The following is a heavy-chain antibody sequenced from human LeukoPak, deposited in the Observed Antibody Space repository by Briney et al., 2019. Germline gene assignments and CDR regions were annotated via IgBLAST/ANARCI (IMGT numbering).Heavy chain of an antibody. CDR1: GFTLSNAW. J-gene: IGHJ5*02. CDR2: IKSKTDGGTT. V-gene: IGHV3-15*01. D-gene: IGHD3-22*01. Sequence: GSLRLSCAASGFTLSNAWMSWVRQAPGQGLEWVGRIKSKTDGGTTDYAAPVKGRFTISRDDSKNTLYLQMNSLKTEDTAVYYCTPSPGYYDSSGYYRSSRWFDPWGQGTLVTVSS. CDR3: TPSPGYYDSSGYYRSSRWFDP.